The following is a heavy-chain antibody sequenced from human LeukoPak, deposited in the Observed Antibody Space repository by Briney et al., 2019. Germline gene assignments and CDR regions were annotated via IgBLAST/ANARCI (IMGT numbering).Heavy chain of an antibody. D-gene: IGHD6-13*01. CDR1: GFTFSSYG. CDR2: ISYDAKSN. J-gene: IGHJ4*02. CDR3: ARAGPSSSWHQFDY. Sequence: SGGSLRLSCVTSGFTFSSYGMHWVRQVPGKGLEWVAVISYDAKSNYHVDSVKGRFTISRDNSKNTLYLQMNSLRAEETAVYYCARAGPSSSWHQFDYWGQGTLVTVSS. V-gene: IGHV3-30*03.